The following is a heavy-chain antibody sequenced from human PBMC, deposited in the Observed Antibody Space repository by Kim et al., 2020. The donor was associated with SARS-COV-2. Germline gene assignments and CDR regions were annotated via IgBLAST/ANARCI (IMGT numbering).Heavy chain of an antibody. D-gene: IGHD3-3*01. V-gene: IGHV4-34*01. Sequence: SETLSLTCAVYGGSFSGYYWSWIRQPPGKGLEWIGEINHSGSTNYNPSLKSRVTISVDTSKNQFSLKLSSVTAADTAVYYCARGGRDFWSGSLLDYWGQGTLVTVSS. CDR3: ARGGRDFWSGSLLDY. J-gene: IGHJ4*02. CDR1: GGSFSGYY. CDR2: INHSGST.